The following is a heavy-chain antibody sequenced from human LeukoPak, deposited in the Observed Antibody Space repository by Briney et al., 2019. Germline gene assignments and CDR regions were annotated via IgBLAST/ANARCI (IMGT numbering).Heavy chain of an antibody. J-gene: IGHJ4*02. CDR3: ASTKWEVYYFDY. CDR1: GGSISSSSYS. CDR2: IYYSGST. V-gene: IGHV4-39*01. D-gene: IGHD1-26*01. Sequence: SETLSLTCTVSGGSISSSSYSWGWIRQPPGKGLEWIGSIYYSGSTYYNPSLKSRVTISVDTSKNQFSLKLSSVTAADTAVYYCASTKWEVYYFDYWGQGTLVTVSS.